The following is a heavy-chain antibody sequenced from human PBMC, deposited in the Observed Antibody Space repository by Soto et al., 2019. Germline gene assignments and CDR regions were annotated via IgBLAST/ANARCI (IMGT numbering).Heavy chain of an antibody. CDR2: ISSSSSTI. Sequence: GGSLRLSCAASGFTFSSYSMNWVRQAPGKGLEWVSYISSSSSTIYYADSVKGRFTISRDNAKNSLYLQMNSLRAEDTAVYYCARCGSYYDFWSGYSVSSYYYYYMDVWGKGTTVTVSS. CDR1: GFTFSSYS. J-gene: IGHJ6*03. V-gene: IGHV3-48*01. CDR3: ARCGSYYDFWSGYSVSSYYYYYMDV. D-gene: IGHD3-3*01.